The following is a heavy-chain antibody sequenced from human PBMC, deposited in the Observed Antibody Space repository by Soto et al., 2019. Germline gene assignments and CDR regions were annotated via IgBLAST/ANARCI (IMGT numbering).Heavy chain of an antibody. CDR2: TSSDGSKE. D-gene: IGHD6-19*01. CDR3: ERAEYTSGWYFMGIDY. Sequence: QVQLVEAGGGVVQPGKSLRLSCAASGFTLSSFAMHWVPQAPGKGLEWVAVTSSDGSKEYYADTVKGRFTISRDNSKYSMYLQMNCLGADDTDVFYCERAEYTSGWYFMGIDYWGQGTLFTVSS. CDR1: GFTLSSFA. J-gene: IGHJ4*02. V-gene: IGHV3-30*04.